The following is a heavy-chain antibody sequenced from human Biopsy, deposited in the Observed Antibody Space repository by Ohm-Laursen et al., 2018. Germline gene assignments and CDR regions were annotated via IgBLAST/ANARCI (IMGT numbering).Heavy chain of an antibody. Sequence: SLRLSCAASGSIFCTYTMNCVCQAPGEGLEWVSSISSRSSDIYYADSVKGRFTISRDNTNNSLFLHMNSLRAEDTAVYYCARESALKWYQSLSYFNGMDVWGQGTTVTVSS. J-gene: IGHJ6*02. CDR2: ISSRSSDI. CDR3: ARESALKWYQSLSYFNGMDV. D-gene: IGHD2-2*01. V-gene: IGHV3-21*01. CDR1: GSIFCTYT.